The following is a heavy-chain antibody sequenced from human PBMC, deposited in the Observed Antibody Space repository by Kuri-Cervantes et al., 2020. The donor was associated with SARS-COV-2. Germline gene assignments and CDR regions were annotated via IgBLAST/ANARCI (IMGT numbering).Heavy chain of an antibody. J-gene: IGHJ4*02. Sequence: ASVKVSCKASGYTFTSYYMHWVRRAPGQGLERMGIINPSGGSTSYAQKFQGRVTMTRDTSTSTVYMELSSLRSEDTAVYYCARPSYYGSGSYYNPFDYWGQGTLVTVSS. CDR2: INPSGGST. CDR1: GYTFTSYY. CDR3: ARPSYYGSGSYYNPFDY. V-gene: IGHV1-46*01. D-gene: IGHD3-10*01.